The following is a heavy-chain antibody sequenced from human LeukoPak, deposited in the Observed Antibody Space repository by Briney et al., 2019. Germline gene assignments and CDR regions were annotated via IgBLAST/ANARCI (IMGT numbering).Heavy chain of an antibody. V-gene: IGHV3-11*01. J-gene: IGHJ4*02. CDR3: ARAGQSDY. CDR1: GFTFSDYY. Sequence: KPGGSLRLSCAASGFTFSDYYMNWIRQAPGKGLEWVSSISGGSRTINYADSVKGRFTTSRDNAKNSLFLQVNSLRAEDTAVYYCARAGQSDYWGQGTLVTVSS. CDR2: ISGGSRTI.